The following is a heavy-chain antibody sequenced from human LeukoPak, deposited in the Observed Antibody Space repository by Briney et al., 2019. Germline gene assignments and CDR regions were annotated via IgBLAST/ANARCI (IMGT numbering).Heavy chain of an antibody. CDR2: IYYSGDT. CDR3: VRGPYGSGISNWFDP. Sequence: PSETLSLTCTVSDGAIAGYSWSWIRQPPGKGLEWIGYIYYSGDTNYNPSLPSGVTVSVATSKNQFSLKLTSVTAADTAVYYCVRGPYGSGISNWFDPWGQGTLVIVSS. CDR1: DGAIAGYS. D-gene: IGHD3-10*01. J-gene: IGHJ5*02. V-gene: IGHV4-59*01.